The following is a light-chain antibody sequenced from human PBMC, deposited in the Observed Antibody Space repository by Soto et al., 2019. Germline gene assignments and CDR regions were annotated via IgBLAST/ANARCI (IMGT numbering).Light chain of an antibody. Sequence: QSARNQPASVSGSPGQSITISCTGTSSDVGGYNYVSWYQHHPGKAPKLIIYDVTNRPSGVSNPFSGSKSGNTASLTISGLQPEDEADYYCSSYTTSNTRQIVFGTGTKVTVL. CDR1: SSDVGGYNY. V-gene: IGLV2-14*03. J-gene: IGLJ1*01. CDR3: SSYTTSNTRQIV. CDR2: DVT.